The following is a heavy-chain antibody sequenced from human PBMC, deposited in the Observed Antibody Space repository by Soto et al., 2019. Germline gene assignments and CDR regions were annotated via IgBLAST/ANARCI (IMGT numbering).Heavy chain of an antibody. CDR2: ISPIFGTA. V-gene: IGHV1-69*01. CDR1: GGTFSSYA. J-gene: IGHJ4*02. Sequence: QVQLVQAGAEVKKPGSSVKVSCKASGGTFSSYAIIWVRQAPGQGLEWMGGISPIFGTANYAQKFQARVKITADECTRTAYMELSSLRSAATAVYYCARGYDYVWGSYCDYWGQGTLVTVSS. D-gene: IGHD3-16*01. CDR3: ARGYDYVWGSYCDY.